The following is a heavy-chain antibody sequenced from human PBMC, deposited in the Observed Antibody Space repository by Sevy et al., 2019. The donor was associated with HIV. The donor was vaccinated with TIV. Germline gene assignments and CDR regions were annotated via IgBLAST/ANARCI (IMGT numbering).Heavy chain of an antibody. V-gene: IGHV3-30-3*02. CDR3: AKFVVSDIVVVVADAFDI. J-gene: IGHJ3*02. D-gene: IGHD2-15*01. Sequence: GGSLRLSCAASGFTFSSYAMHWVRQAPGKGLEWVAVISYDGSNKYYADSVKGRFTISRDNSKNTLYLQMNSLRAEVTAVYYCAKFVVSDIVVVVADAFDIWGQGTMVTVSS. CDR2: ISYDGSNK. CDR1: GFTFSSYA.